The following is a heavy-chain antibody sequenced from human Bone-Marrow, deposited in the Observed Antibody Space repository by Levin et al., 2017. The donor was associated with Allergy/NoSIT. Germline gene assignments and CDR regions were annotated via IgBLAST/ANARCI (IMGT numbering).Heavy chain of an antibody. CDR1: GFSFRRYA. D-gene: IGHD3-16*02. J-gene: IGHJ4*02. V-gene: IGHV3-30*18. CDR2: ISYDGSFK. Sequence: TGGSLRLSCAASGFSFRRYAMNWVRQAPGKGLEWVAVISYDGSFKYYAESVEGRFTISRDNSQSTLFLQMNSLRGEDTAVYFCAKELTPGGVIADYWGQGALVTVSS. CDR3: AKELTPGGVIADY.